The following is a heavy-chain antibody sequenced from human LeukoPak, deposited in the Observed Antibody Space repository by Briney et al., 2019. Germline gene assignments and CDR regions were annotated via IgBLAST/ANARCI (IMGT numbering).Heavy chain of an antibody. CDR1: GYTFPSYG. CDR3: ARASGVSAAGSPYYFDY. D-gene: IGHD6-13*01. CDR2: ISPYSGNT. Sequence: GASVKVSCKASGYTFPSYGITWVRQAPGQGLECMGWISPYSGNTDYAQKFQGRVTMTTDTSTTTAYMELRSLRSDDTAAYYCARASGVSAAGSPYYFDYWGQGTLVTVSS. J-gene: IGHJ4*02. V-gene: IGHV1-18*01.